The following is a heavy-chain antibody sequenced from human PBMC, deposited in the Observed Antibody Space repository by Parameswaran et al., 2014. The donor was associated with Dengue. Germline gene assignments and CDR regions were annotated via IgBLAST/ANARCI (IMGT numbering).Heavy chain of an antibody. CDR3: ARLAGYYFDY. V-gene: IGHV3-48*01. Sequence: WIRQPPGKGLEWVSYISSSSSTIYYADSVKGRFTISRDNAKNSLYLQMNSLRAEDTAVYYCARLAGYYFDYWGQGTLVTVSS. D-gene: IGHD3-10*01. CDR2: ISSSSSTI. J-gene: IGHJ4*02.